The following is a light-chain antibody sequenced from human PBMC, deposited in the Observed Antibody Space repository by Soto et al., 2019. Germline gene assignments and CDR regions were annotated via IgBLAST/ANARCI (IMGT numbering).Light chain of an antibody. V-gene: IGKV1-33*01. CDR3: LQDHDYPWT. Sequence: DIQMTQSPSSLSASVGDRVTITCQASQDISNYLNWYQQKPGKAPKLLIYDASNLETGVPSRFSGSGSGTQFTLTINNLQPEDSATYFCLQDHDYPWTFGHGTKVDIK. CDR2: DAS. CDR1: QDISNY. J-gene: IGKJ1*01.